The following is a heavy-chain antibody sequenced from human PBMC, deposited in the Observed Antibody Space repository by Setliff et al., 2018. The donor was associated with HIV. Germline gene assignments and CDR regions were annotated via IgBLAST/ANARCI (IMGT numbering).Heavy chain of an antibody. CDR1: GFIFDDYA. CDR3: AKDIAGDRGWVGAFDI. CDR2: ISWNSGSI. J-gene: IGHJ3*02. D-gene: IGHD3-10*01. V-gene: IGHV3-9*01. Sequence: HPGGSLRLSCAASGFIFDDYAMEWVRQAPGKGLEWVSGISWNSGSIGYAASVKGRFTISRDNAKNPLYLQMYSLRAEDTALYYCAKDIAGDRGWVGAFDIWGQGTMVTVSS.